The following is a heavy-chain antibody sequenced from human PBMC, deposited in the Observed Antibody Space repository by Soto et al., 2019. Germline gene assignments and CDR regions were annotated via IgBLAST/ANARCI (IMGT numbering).Heavy chain of an antibody. CDR2: IIPIFGTA. V-gene: IGHV1-69*06. CDR3: ARGNRPIFGVPDPPYYYYGMDV. CDR1: GGTFSSYA. D-gene: IGHD3-3*01. J-gene: IGHJ6*02. Sequence: QVQLVQSGAEVKKPGSSVKVSCKASGGTFSSYAISWVRQAPGQGLEWMGGIIPIFGTANYAQKFQGRVTITADNSTSTASMELSSLRSEDTAVYYCARGNRPIFGVPDPPYYYYGMDVWGQGTTVTVSS.